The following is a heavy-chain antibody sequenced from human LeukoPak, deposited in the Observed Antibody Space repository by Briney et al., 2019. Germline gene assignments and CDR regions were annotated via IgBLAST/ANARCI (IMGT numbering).Heavy chain of an antibody. CDR1: GFTVSSYE. D-gene: IGHD3-10*02. Sequence: GGSLRLSCAASGFTVSSYEMNWVRQAPGKGLEWVSYISSSGSTIYYAYSVKGRFTISRDNAKNSLYLQMNSLRAEDTAVYYCAELGITMIGGVWGKGTTVTISS. CDR2: ISSSGSTI. J-gene: IGHJ6*04. V-gene: IGHV3-48*03. CDR3: AELGITMIGGV.